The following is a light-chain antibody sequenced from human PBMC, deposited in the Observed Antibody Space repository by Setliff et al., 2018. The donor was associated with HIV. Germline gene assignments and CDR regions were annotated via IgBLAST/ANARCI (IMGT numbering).Light chain of an antibody. CDR2: DVS. V-gene: IGLV2-14*03. Sequence: ALAQPASVSGSPGQSITISCTGTSSDVGGYNYVSWHQQHPGKAPKLMIYDVSNRPSGVSNRFSGSKSGNTASLTISGLQAEDEADYYCSSYTSSSTWVFGGGTKVTVL. J-gene: IGLJ3*02. CDR1: SSDVGGYNY. CDR3: SSYTSSSTWV.